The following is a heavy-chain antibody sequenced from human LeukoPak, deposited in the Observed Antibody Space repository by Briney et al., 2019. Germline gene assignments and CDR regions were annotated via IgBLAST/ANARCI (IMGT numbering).Heavy chain of an antibody. D-gene: IGHD3-10*01. J-gene: IGHJ4*02. CDR1: GGSISSSGYY. Sequence: PSETLSLTCTVSGGSISSSGYYLGWIRQPPGKGLEWIGTIYYSGTAYYNPSLKSRVTISVDTSKNQFSLNLSSVTAADTAVYYCARQKGNFDYWGQGTLVTVSS. V-gene: IGHV4-39*01. CDR3: ARQKGNFDY. CDR2: IYYSGTA.